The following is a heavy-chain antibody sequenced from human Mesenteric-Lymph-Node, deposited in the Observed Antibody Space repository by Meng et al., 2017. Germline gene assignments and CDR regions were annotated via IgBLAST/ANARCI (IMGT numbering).Heavy chain of an antibody. CDR2: IYYSGST. V-gene: IGHV4-34*01. J-gene: IGHJ4*02. CDR3: ARGPSRWLQFSFDY. CDR1: GGSLSGYY. D-gene: IGHD5-24*01. Sequence: QGQLQQWGAGLLKPSETLSLTCTVSGGSLSGYYWSWIRQAPGKGLEWIGYIYYSGSTYYNPSLKRRVTISVDTSKNQFSLKLSSVTAADTAVYYCARGPSRWLQFSFDYWGQGTLVTVSS.